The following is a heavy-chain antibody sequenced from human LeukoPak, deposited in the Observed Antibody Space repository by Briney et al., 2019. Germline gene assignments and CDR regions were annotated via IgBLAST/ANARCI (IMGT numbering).Heavy chain of an antibody. CDR1: GYSFTSYW. J-gene: IGHJ5*02. V-gene: IGHV5-51*01. Sequence: GESLKISCKGSGYSFTSYWIGWVRQMPGKGLEWMGVIYPGDSDTRYSPFFQGQVTISADKSISTAYLQWSSLKASDTAMYYCARRATFDYGDYGSFDPWGQGTLVTVSS. CDR3: ARRATFDYGDYGSFDP. D-gene: IGHD4-17*01. CDR2: IYPGDSDT.